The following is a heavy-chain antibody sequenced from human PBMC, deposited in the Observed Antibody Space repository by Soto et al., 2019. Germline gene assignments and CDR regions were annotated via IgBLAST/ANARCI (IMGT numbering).Heavy chain of an antibody. D-gene: IGHD6-19*01. CDR3: ARFSGSGFDY. V-gene: IGHV3-48*02. CDR1: GFTFSTDS. CDR2: ISTSGATR. J-gene: IGHJ4*02. Sequence: EVQLVESGGGLVQPGGSLRLSCVASGFTFSTDSMNWVRQAPGKGLEWVAHISTSGATRDYADSVKGRFTISRDNAKTSLYLQMDSLRNEDTAVYYCARFSGSGFDYWGPGTLVTVSS.